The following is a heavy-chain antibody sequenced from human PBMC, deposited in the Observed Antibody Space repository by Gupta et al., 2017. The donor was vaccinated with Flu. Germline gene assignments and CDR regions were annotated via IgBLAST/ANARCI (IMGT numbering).Heavy chain of an antibody. J-gene: IGHJ6*02. CDR2: IWYDGSNK. Sequence: QVQLVESGGGVVQPGRSLRLSCAASGFTFSSYGMHWVRQAPGKGLEWVAVIWYDGSNKYYADSVKGRFTISRDNSKNTLYLQMNSLRAEDTAVYYCAGSTVPGMGYYYYGMDVWGQGTTVTVSS. V-gene: IGHV3-33*01. D-gene: IGHD2-8*01. CDR3: AGSTVPGMGYYYYGMDV. CDR1: GFTFSSYG.